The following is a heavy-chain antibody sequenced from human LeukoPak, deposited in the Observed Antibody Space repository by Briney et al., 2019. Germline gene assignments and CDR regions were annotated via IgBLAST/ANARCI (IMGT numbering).Heavy chain of an antibody. CDR2: IYYSGST. D-gene: IGHD2-2*01. Sequence: SETLSLTCAVSGGSISSSSYYWGWIRQPPGKGLEWIGSIYYSGSTYYNPSLKSRVTISVDTSKNQFSLKLSSVTAADTAVYYCARDEEGRYCSSTSCYEYNWFDPWGQGTLVTVSS. CDR1: GGSISSSSYY. CDR3: ARDEEGRYCSSTSCYEYNWFDP. J-gene: IGHJ5*02. V-gene: IGHV4-39*07.